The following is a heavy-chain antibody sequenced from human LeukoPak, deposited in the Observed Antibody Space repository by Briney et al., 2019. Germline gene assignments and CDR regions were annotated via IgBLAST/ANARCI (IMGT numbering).Heavy chain of an antibody. CDR2: IYTSGST. V-gene: IGHV4-61*02. Sequence: SQTLSLTCTVSGGSISSGSYYWSWIRQPAGKGLEWIGRIYTSGSTSYNPSLKSRVTISVDTSKNQFSLKLSSVTAADTAVYYCARDGWNYDILTGYKYYFDYWGQGTLVTVSS. CDR1: GGSISSGSYY. J-gene: IGHJ4*02. D-gene: IGHD3-9*01. CDR3: ARDGWNYDILTGYKYYFDY.